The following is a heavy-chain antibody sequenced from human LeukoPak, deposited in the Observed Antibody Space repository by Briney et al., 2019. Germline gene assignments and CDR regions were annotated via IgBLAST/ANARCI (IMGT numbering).Heavy chain of an antibody. CDR1: GGSISSYY. D-gene: IGHD1-26*01. CDR2: IYTSGST. CDR3: ARHRWELLYFDY. J-gene: IGHJ4*02. V-gene: IGHV4-4*09. Sequence: PSETLSPTCTVSGGSISSYYWSWIRQPPGKGLEWIGYIYTSGSTNYNPSLKSRVTISVDTSKNQFSLKLSSVTAADTAVYYCARHRWELLYFDYWGQGTLVTVSS.